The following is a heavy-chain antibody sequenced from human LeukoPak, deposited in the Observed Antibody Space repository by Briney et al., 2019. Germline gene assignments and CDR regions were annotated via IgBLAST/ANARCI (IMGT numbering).Heavy chain of an antibody. CDR1: GYTLTSYY. CDR2: INPSGGSTT. D-gene: IGHD3-9*01. J-gene: IGHJ4*02. Sequence: GASVKVSCKASGYTLTSYYMHWVRQAPGQGPEWMGVINPSGGSTTSYAQKIQGRVTMTRDTSMSTVTMELSSLISEDTAVYYCAIGTLRYFDFWGQGTLVTVSS. CDR3: AIGTLRYFDF. V-gene: IGHV1-46*01.